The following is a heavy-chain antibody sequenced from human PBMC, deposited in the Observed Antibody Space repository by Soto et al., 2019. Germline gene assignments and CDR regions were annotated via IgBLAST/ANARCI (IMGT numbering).Heavy chain of an antibody. J-gene: IGHJ4*02. CDR1: GVTFSDYW. Sequence: EVQLVESGGDLVQPGGSLRLSCAASGVTFSDYWMHWVRQVPGKGLVWVSRINTDGSGTSYADFVKGRFTISRDNAKNTVYLQMKSLRADDTAVYYCAPLQLAGPDYWGQGSLVTISS. V-gene: IGHV3-74*01. CDR2: INTDGSGT. CDR3: APLQLAGPDY.